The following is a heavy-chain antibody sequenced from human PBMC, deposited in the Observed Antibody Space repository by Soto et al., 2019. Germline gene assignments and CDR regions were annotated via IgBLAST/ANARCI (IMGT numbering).Heavy chain of an antibody. D-gene: IGHD3-3*01. J-gene: IGHJ6*02. CDR3: ARGGTIFGVVIDYYYYYGMDV. CDR2: MNPNSGNT. V-gene: IGHV1-8*01. Sequence: ASVKVSCKASGYTFTSYDINWVRQATGQGLEWMGWMNPNSGNTGYAQKFQGRVTMTRNTSISTAYMELSSLRSEDTAVYYCARGGTIFGVVIDYYYYYGMDVWGQGTTVTSP. CDR1: GYTFTSYD.